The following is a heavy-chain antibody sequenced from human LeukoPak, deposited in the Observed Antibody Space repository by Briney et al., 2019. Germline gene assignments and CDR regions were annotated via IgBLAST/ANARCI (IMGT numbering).Heavy chain of an antibody. D-gene: IGHD3-10*01. V-gene: IGHV3-7*01. CDR2: INRDESDK. CDR1: GFTFSRFA. Sequence: PGGSLRLSCAASGFTFSRFAMSWVRQAPGKGLEWVANINRDESDKHYVDSVEGRFTISRDNAKNSLYLQMNSLRAEDTAVYYCLRDHGHSYQYASRTYYYDAFDIWGQGTVVTVSS. J-gene: IGHJ3*02. CDR3: LRDHGHSYQYASRTYYYDAFDI.